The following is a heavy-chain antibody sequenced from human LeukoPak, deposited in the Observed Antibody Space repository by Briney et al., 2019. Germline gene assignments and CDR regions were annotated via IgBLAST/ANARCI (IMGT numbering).Heavy chain of an antibody. CDR2: ISGSGGTT. CDR3: AKQGAWPYFDY. V-gene: IGHV3-23*01. Sequence: GGSLRLSCAASGFTFNTYAMNWVRQTPGKGLEWVSAISGSGGTTYYADSVKGRFTISRDDSKSTLYLQMTSLRVEDTAVYYCAKQGAWPYFDYWGQGTLVTVSS. CDR1: GFTFNTYA. J-gene: IGHJ4*02.